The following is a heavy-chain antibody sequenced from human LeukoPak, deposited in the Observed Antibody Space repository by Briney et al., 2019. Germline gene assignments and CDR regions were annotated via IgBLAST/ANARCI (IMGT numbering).Heavy chain of an antibody. CDR3: AGDPPHYDFWSGYLDRGAFDI. CDR2: IWYDGSNE. Sequence: GGSLRLSCAASGFPFSGHCMHGVRQAPAKGLEGGAVIWYDGSNEYYADTVKGRFTIYKYNSKNTLSMQMNSLRAEDTAVYYCAGDPPHYDFWSGYLDRGAFDIWGQGTMVTVSS. D-gene: IGHD3-3*01. V-gene: IGHV3-33*01. CDR1: GFPFSGHC. J-gene: IGHJ3*02.